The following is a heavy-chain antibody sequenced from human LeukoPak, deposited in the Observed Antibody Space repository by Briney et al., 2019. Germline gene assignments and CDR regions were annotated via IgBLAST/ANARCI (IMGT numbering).Heavy chain of an antibody. V-gene: IGHV3-30-3*01. CDR1: GFTFSSYA. J-gene: IGHJ4*02. CDR2: ISYDGSNK. Sequence: PGGSPRLSCAASGFTFSSYAMHWVRQAPGKGLEWVAVISYDGSNKYYADSVKGRFTISRDNSKNTLYLQMNSLRAEDTAVYYCARSEEYFDYWGQGTLVTVSS. CDR3: ARSEEYFDY.